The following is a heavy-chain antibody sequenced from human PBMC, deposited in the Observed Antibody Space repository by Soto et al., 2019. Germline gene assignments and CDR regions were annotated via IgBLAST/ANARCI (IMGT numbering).Heavy chain of an antibody. Sequence: QVQLVQSGAEVKKPGASVKVSCKASGYTFTSYGISWVRQAPGQGLEWMGWISAYNGNTNYAQKLQGRVTMTTDTSTSTAYMELRSLRSDDTAVDYCAIVPRPTHYDFCRGIYGGWDYYVMDGWGQGTTVTGAS. J-gene: IGHJ6*02. CDR2: ISAYNGNT. D-gene: IGHD3-3*01. CDR3: AIVPRPTHYDFCRGIYGGWDYYVMDG. V-gene: IGHV1-18*04. CDR1: GYTFTSYG.